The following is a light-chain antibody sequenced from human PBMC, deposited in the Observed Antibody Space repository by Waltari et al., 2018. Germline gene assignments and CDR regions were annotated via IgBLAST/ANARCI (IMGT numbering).Light chain of an antibody. J-gene: IGKJ2*01. Sequence: DIVMTQSPDSLAVSLGEKATINCKSNQSLLYNYNNKNYLAWYQQKPGQPLKLFFYWASSRESGVPDRFSGSGSGTDFTLTIGSLQAEDVAVYYCQQYYTAPYTFGQGTKLEIK. V-gene: IGKV4-1*01. CDR2: WAS. CDR1: QSLLYNYNNKNY. CDR3: QQYYTAPYT.